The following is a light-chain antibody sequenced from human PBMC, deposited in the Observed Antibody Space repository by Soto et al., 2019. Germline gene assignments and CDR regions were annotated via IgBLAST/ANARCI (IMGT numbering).Light chain of an antibody. Sequence: EIVLTQSPGTLSLSPGERATLSCRASQTLSNSFIAWYQQKPGQAPRLLIYGASSRSTGIPDRFSGSGYGTDFTLNIRSIEPEDFAVYYCQQRGSWPPSITFGQGTRLEIK. J-gene: IGKJ5*01. CDR3: QQRGSWPPSIT. CDR1: QTLSNSF. CDR2: GAS. V-gene: IGKV3-20*01.